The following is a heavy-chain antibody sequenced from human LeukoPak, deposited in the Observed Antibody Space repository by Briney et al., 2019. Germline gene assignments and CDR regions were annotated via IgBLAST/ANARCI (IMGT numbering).Heavy chain of an antibody. CDR3: ARGDGDDFDY. CDR2: INHSGST. D-gene: IGHD4-17*01. J-gene: IGHJ4*02. V-gene: IGHV4-34*01. Sequence: PSETLSLTCAVYGGSFSGYYWSWIRQPPGKGLEWIGEINHSGSTNYNPSLKSRVTISLDTSKNQFSLKLTSVTAADTAVYFCARGDGDDFDYWGQGPLVTVSS. CDR1: GGSFSGYY.